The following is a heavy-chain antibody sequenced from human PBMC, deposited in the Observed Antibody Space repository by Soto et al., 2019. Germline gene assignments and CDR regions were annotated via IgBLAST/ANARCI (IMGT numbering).Heavy chain of an antibody. V-gene: IGHV1-18*01. CDR3: ARVISRIQLWADLDY. D-gene: IGHD5-18*01. CDR2: ISAYNGNT. Sequence: QVQLVQSGAEVKKPGASVKVSCKASGYPFTSYGISWVRQAPGQGLEWMGWISAYNGNTNYAQKVQGRVTMTTDTSTSTAYMELRSLRSDDTAVYYCARVISRIQLWADLDYWGQGTLVTVSS. CDR1: GYPFTSYG. J-gene: IGHJ4*02.